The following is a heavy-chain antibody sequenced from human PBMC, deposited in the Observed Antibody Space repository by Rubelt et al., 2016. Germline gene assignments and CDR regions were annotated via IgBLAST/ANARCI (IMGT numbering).Heavy chain of an antibody. CDR3: ARATRGFDFGHGYYYGMDV. Sequence: QAQLLQWGAGLLKPSETLSLICGFSDGSFSGYYWSWIRQPPGKGLEWIGEINHSGSINYNPSLKTRVTISVDTSENQFFLYVSPVPAADTALDYCARATRGFDFGHGYYYGMDVWGQGTTVTVSS. CDR2: INHSGSI. J-gene: IGHJ6*02. CDR1: DGSFSGYY. V-gene: IGHV4-34*02. D-gene: IGHD5-12*01.